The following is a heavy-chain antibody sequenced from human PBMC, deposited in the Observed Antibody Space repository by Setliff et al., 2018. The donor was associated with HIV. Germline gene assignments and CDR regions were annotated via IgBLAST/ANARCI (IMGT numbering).Heavy chain of an antibody. CDR2: IYHSGST. D-gene: IGHD2-2*01. CDR1: GYSISSGYY. J-gene: IGHJ6*02. CDR3: ARVAPKGYQLLFSSV. V-gene: IGHV4-38-2*01. Sequence: PSETLSLTCAVSGYSISSGYYWGWNRQPPGKGLEWIGSIYHSGSTYYNPSLKSPVTISKDTAKNQFSLKLSSVTAADTAVYYCARVAPKGYQLLFSSVWGQGTTVTVSS.